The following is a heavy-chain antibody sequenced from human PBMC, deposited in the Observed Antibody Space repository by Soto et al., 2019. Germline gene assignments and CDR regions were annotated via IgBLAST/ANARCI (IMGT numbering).Heavy chain of an antibody. CDR2: ISGSGTIT. Sequence: EVQLLESGGGLVQPGGSLRLSCAASGFPFSSRAMSWVRQAPGKGLEWVSDISGSGTITYYADSVKGRFTISRDTSKNTLYLQMNSRRADDSAVYYCAEWARYCSGADCRAWGQGTLVTVSS. CDR3: AEWARYCSGADCRA. D-gene: IGHD2-15*01. J-gene: IGHJ5*02. CDR1: GFPFSSRA. V-gene: IGHV3-23*01.